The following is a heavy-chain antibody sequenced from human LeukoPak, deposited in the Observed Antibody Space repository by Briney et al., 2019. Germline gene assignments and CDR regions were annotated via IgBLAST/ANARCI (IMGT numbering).Heavy chain of an antibody. Sequence: PGGSLRLSCAASGFTVSSNYMSWVRQAPGKGLEWVSVIYSGGSTYYADSVKGRFTTSRDNAKNSLYLQMNSLRAEDTAVYYCARDFGDRLYYDILTGYPLGGEAFDIWGQGTMVTVSS. V-gene: IGHV3-53*01. CDR1: GFTVSSNY. CDR3: ARDFGDRLYYDILTGYPLGGEAFDI. D-gene: IGHD3-9*01. J-gene: IGHJ3*02. CDR2: IYSGGST.